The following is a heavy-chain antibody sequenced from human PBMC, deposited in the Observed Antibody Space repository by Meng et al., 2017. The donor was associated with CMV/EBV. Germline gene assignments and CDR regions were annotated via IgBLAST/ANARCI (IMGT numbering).Heavy chain of an antibody. CDR2: INSDGSST. Sequence: GESLKISCAASGFTFSSYWVHWVRQAPGKGLVWVSRINSDGSSTSYADSVKGRFTISRDNAKNSLYLQMNSLRAEDTAVYYCASGSGYFDYWGQGTLVTVSS. V-gene: IGHV3-74*01. D-gene: IGHD1-14*01. CDR3: ASGSGYFDY. J-gene: IGHJ4*02. CDR1: GFTFSSYW.